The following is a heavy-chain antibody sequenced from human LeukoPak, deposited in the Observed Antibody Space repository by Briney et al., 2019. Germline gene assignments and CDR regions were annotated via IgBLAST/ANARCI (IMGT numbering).Heavy chain of an antibody. J-gene: IGHJ5*02. CDR1: GFPFSSYA. CDR3: ARAQVGAPTDL. D-gene: IGHD1-26*01. V-gene: IGHV3-74*01. CDR2: IHGDGDNI. Sequence: GGSLRLSCAASGFPFSSYAMYWVRQAPEKGLVWVARIHGDGDNISYADSVRGRFTISRDNAKDTLYLHVNSLRPEDTAVYYCARAQVGAPTDLWGQGTLVTVSS.